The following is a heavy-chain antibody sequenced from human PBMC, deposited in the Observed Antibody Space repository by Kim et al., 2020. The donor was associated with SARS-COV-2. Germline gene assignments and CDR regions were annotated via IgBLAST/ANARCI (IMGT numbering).Heavy chain of an antibody. J-gene: IGHJ4*02. CDR1: GGSLIGYY. D-gene: IGHD3-22*01. CDR2: VTHGGST. V-gene: IGHV4-34*01. Sequence: SETLSLTCSVSGGSLIGYYWAWIRQTPGKRLEWIGEVTHGGSTNYSPSLKDRVSISVDMSKRQFSLNLASVTAADTAVYFCARALDSTGFYHWGQGTLVTVSS. CDR3: ARALDSTGFYH.